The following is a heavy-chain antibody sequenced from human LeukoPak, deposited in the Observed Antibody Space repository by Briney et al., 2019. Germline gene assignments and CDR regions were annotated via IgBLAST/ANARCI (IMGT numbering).Heavy chain of an antibody. CDR3: AKVDYWSPENYLDS. V-gene: IGHV3-23*01. CDR2: ITDRADT. D-gene: IGHD1-1*01. J-gene: IGHJ4*02. Sequence: GGSLRLSCAASGFPFGSYAMTWVRQAPGKGLESVSVITDRADTYYADSVKGRFTISRDNSQNTVHLQMDNLRADDTAVYYCAKVDYWSPENYLDSWGQGTLVTVSS. CDR1: GFPFGSYA.